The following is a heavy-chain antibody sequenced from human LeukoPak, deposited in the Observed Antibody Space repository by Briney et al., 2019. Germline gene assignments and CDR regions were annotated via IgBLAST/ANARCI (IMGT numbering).Heavy chain of an antibody. V-gene: IGHV1-2*06. CDR2: INPNSGGT. CDR3: ARARELRPDY. D-gene: IGHD2-15*01. Sequence: ASVKVSCKASGYTFTSYDINWVRQATGQGLEWMGRINPNSGGTNYAQKFQGRVTMTRDTSISTAYMELSRLRSDDTAVYYCARARELRPDYWGQGTLVTVSS. J-gene: IGHJ4*02. CDR1: GYTFTSYD.